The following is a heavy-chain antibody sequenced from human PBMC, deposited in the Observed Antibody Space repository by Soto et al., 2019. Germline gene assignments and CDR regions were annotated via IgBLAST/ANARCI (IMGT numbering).Heavy chain of an antibody. V-gene: IGHV1-3*01. CDR2: INAGNGNT. D-gene: IGHD2-2*01. Sequence: QVPLVQSGAEVKKPGASVKVSCKTSGYTFTSYAMHWVRQAPGQRLEWMGWINAGNGNTKYSQKFQGRVTITRDTSASTAYMELSSLRSDDTAVYYCARAVGRYCSSPSCYAGYWYFDLWGRGTLVTVSS. J-gene: IGHJ2*01. CDR1: GYTFTSYA. CDR3: ARAVGRYCSSPSCYAGYWYFDL.